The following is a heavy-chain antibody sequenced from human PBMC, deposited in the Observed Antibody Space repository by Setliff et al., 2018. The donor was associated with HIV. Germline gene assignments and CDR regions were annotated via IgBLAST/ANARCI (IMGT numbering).Heavy chain of an antibody. CDR2: ITYSGST. D-gene: IGHD3-10*01. Sequence: SETLSLTCSVSGGSISNYYWSWIRQPPGEGLEWIGYITYSGSTTYNPSLKSRVTISLDTSKNQFSLKVNSVTAADTAVYFCARDSFTVDYFMDVWGKGTPVTVSS. J-gene: IGHJ6*03. V-gene: IGHV4-59*01. CDR3: ARDSFTVDYFMDV. CDR1: GGSISNYY.